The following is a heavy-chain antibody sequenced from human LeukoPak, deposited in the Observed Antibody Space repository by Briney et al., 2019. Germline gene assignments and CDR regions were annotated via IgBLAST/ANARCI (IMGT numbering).Heavy chain of an antibody. V-gene: IGHV3-74*01. D-gene: IGHD1-26*01. CDR2: INSDGSRT. CDR3: ARELPREVALDY. Sequence: GGSLRLSCAASGFTLSSYEMHWVRQAPGKGLVWVSRINSDGSRTGYADSVKGRFTISRDNAKNTLYLQMNSLRAEDTAIYYCARELPREVALDYWGQGTLVTVSS. J-gene: IGHJ4*02. CDR1: GFTLSSYE.